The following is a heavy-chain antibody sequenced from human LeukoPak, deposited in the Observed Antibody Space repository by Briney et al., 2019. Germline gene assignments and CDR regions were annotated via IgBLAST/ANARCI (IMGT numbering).Heavy chain of an antibody. J-gene: IGHJ6*02. CDR3: ARHGVHSSYYYGLDV. D-gene: IGHD3-10*01. Sequence: PSETLSLTCTVSGGSIRIISYNWSWIRQPPGKGLEWIGYINYSGTTNYNPSLKSRVTISVDTSKNQFSLKLTSVTATDTAVYYCARHGVHSSYYYGLDVWGQGTTVTVSS. V-gene: IGHV4-61*05. CDR1: GGSIRIISYN. CDR2: INYSGTT.